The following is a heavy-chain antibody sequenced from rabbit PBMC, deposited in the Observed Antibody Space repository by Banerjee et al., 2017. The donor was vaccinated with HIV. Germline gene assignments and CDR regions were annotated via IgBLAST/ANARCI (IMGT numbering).Heavy chain of an antibody. J-gene: IGHJ4*01. Sequence: QEQLVEYGGDLVQPEGSLTLTCKASGLDFSSSYWICWVRQAPGKGLEWIACINTGSSGRTYYASWAKGRFTISKTSSTTVTLQMTSLTAADTATYFCARLYDDYDDGYFNLWGPGTLVTVS. CDR2: INTGSSGRT. D-gene: IGHD2-1*01. CDR3: ARLYDDYDDGYFNL. V-gene: IGHV1S45*01. CDR1: GLDFSSSYW.